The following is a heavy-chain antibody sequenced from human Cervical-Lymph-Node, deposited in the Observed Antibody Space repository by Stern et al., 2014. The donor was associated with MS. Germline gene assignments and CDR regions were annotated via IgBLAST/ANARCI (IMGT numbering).Heavy chain of an antibody. J-gene: IGHJ4*02. CDR3: ARDALGSGPFDY. Sequence: QVQLVQSWAEVKKPGSSVKVSCKASGGPFSSFSISWVRQAPGQGLEWMGGIIPVLGRTNYAQTFQGKVTITADESTSTAYMEVNSLRFEDTAVYYCARDALGSGPFDYWGQGTLVTVSS. D-gene: IGHD6-19*01. V-gene: IGHV1-69*01. CDR2: IIPVLGRT. CDR1: GGPFSSFS.